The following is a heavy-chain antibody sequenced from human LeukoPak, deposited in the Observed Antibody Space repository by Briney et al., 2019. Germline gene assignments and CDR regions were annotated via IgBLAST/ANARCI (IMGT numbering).Heavy chain of an antibody. CDR1: GFSISDNF. D-gene: IGHD2/OR15-2a*01. Sequence: GGSLRLSCAVSGFSISDNFMGWVRQTPGKGLEWVADISYDGSNKYYADSVKGRFTISRANSKNALYLQMNSLRAEDTAVYYCAKGYYTPDYWGQGTLVTVSS. V-gene: IGHV3-30*18. CDR2: ISYDGSNK. CDR3: AKGYYTPDY. J-gene: IGHJ4*02.